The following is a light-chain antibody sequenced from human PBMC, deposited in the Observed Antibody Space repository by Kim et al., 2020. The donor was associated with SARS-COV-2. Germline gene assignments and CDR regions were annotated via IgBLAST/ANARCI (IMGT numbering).Light chain of an antibody. J-gene: IGKJ1*01. CDR1: QSISSW. Sequence: SASVGDRVTITCRASQSISSWLAWYQQKPGKAPKLLIYKASSLQSGVPSRLSGSGSGTEFTLTISSLQPDDFATYYCQQYNSLWTFGQGTKVEIK. CDR3: QQYNSLWT. CDR2: KAS. V-gene: IGKV1-5*03.